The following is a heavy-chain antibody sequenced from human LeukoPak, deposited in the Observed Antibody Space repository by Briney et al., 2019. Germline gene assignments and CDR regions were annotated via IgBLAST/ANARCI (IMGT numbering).Heavy chain of an antibody. Sequence: PGGFLRLSCAASGFTFSSYSMNWVRQAPGKGLEWVSYISSSSSTIYYADSVKGRFTISRDNAKNSLYLQMNSLRAEDTAVYYCARDWYYYDSSGYYSPHNWFDPWGQGTLVTVPP. V-gene: IGHV3-48*04. CDR2: ISSSSSTI. D-gene: IGHD3-22*01. J-gene: IGHJ5*02. CDR3: ARDWYYYDSSGYYSPHNWFDP. CDR1: GFTFSSYS.